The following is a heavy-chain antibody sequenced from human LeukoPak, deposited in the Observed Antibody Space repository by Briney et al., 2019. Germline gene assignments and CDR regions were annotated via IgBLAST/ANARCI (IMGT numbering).Heavy chain of an antibody. CDR3: ARGALNRWGARDNWFDP. V-gene: IGHV4-34*01. J-gene: IGHJ5*02. D-gene: IGHD1-14*01. Sequence: KPSETLSLTCAVYIDSFTNYYWSWIRQPPGKGLEWIGEINHSGSTNYNPSLKSRVTISVDTSKNQFSLKLSSVTAADTAAYYCARGALNRWGARDNWFDPWGQGTLVTVSS. CDR2: INHSGST. CDR1: IDSFTNYY.